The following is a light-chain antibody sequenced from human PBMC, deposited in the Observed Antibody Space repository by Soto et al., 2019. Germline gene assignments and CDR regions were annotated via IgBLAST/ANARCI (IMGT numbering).Light chain of an antibody. J-gene: IGLJ3*02. CDR1: SGHSSYA. Sequence: QLVLTQSPSASASLGASVKLTCTLSSGHSSYAIAWHQQQSEKGPRYLMKLNSDGSHSKGDGIPDRFSGSSSGAERYLTISSLQSEDEADYYCQTWGTGPWVFGGGTQLTVL. V-gene: IGLV4-69*01. CDR2: LNSDGSH. CDR3: QTWGTGPWV.